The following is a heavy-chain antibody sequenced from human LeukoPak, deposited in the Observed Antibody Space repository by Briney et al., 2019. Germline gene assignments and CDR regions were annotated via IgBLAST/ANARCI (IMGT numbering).Heavy chain of an antibody. J-gene: IGHJ4*02. CDR3: ARKSIAVAGDFDY. V-gene: IGHV3-21*01. CDR2: SSSSSSYI. CDR1: GFTFSSYS. D-gene: IGHD6-19*01. Sequence: GGSLRLSCAASGFTFSSYSMNWVRQAPGKGLEWVSSSSSSSSYIYYADSVKGRFTISRDNAKNSLYLQMNSLRAEDTAVYYCARKSIAVAGDFDYWGQGTLVTVSS.